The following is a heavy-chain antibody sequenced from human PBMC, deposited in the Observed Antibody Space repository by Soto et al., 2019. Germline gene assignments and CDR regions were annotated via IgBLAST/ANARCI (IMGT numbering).Heavy chain of an antibody. D-gene: IGHD1-26*01. CDR2: IDYSGTT. J-gene: IGHJ1*01. Sequence: SETLSLTCAVCGGSFSDYSWTWIRQPPGKGLEWIGSIDYSGTTYYNTSLRTRATISVDTSKNQFSLKLSSVTAADTAVYYCARHSSNSGSYSEYFQHWGQGTLVTVSS. V-gene: IGHV4-34*01. CDR3: ARHSSNSGSYSEYFQH. CDR1: GGSFSDYS.